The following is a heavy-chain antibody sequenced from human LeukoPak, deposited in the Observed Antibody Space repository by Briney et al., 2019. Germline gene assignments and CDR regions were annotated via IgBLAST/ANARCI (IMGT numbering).Heavy chain of an antibody. CDR1: AGSISNYY. CDR3: EVVTALSAY. J-gene: IGHJ4*02. CDR2: ISYSGST. Sequence: PSETLSLTCTVSAGSISNYYWSWIRQPPGKGLEWIGYISYSGSTNYNPSLKSRVTVSVDTSKNQFSLKLSSVTAADTAVYYCEVVTALSAYWGQGTLVTVSS. D-gene: IGHD2-21*02. V-gene: IGHV4-59*08.